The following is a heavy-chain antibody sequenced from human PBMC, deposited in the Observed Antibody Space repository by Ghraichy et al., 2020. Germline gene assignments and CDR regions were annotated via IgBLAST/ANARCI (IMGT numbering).Heavy chain of an antibody. CDR3: ARDNRFTFGGDLPAVMTYGMDV. Sequence: GGSLRLSCAASGFTVSSNYMSWVRQAPGKGLEWVSVIYSGGSTYYADSVKGRFTISRHNSKNTLYLQMNSLRAEDTAVYYCARDNRFTFGGDLPAVMTYGMDVWGQGTTVTVSS. J-gene: IGHJ6*02. D-gene: IGHD3-16*01. V-gene: IGHV3-53*04. CDR1: GFTVSSNY. CDR2: IYSGGST.